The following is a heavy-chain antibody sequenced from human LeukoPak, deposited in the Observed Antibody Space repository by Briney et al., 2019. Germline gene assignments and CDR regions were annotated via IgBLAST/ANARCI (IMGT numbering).Heavy chain of an antibody. Sequence: GGSLRLSCAASGFTFNSYGMHWVRQAPGKGLEWVALIWYDGNNKYYADSVKGRFTISRDNSKNTLYLQLNSLRAEDTAVYYCARQHCSGGDCYFFDWGQGTLVTVSS. J-gene: IGHJ4*02. CDR2: IWYDGNNK. CDR3: ARQHCSGGDCYFFD. D-gene: IGHD2-15*01. V-gene: IGHV3-33*01. CDR1: GFTFNSYG.